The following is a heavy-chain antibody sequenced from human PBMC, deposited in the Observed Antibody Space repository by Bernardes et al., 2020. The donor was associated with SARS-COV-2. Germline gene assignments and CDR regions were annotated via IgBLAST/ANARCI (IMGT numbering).Heavy chain of an antibody. V-gene: IGHV4-59*01. CDR2: IYYSGRT. Sequence: SETLSLTCTVSGGSISSYYWSWIRQPPGKGLAWIGYIYYSGRTHYNPSLKSRVTISVDTSKNQFSLKLSSVTAADTAVYYCARVDFGVVIYYYYYYMDVWGKGTTVTVSS. J-gene: IGHJ6*03. D-gene: IGHD3-3*01. CDR1: GGSISSYY. CDR3: ARVDFGVVIYYYYYYMDV.